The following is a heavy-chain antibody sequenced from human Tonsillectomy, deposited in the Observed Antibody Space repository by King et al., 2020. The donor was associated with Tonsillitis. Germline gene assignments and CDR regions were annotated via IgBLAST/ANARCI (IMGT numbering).Heavy chain of an antibody. J-gene: IGHJ4*02. CDR2: ISPDGSST. D-gene: IGHD3-16*01. V-gene: IGHV3-74*01. CDR1: GFTFSSYW. CDR3: MKDQGFG. Sequence: VQLVESGGGLVQPGGSLRLSCAASGFTFSSYWIHWVRQPPGKGLVWVSRISPDGSSTTYADSVKGRFTISRDNAKNTLYLQMSSLRVDDTAVYYCMKDQGFGWGQGILVTVTS.